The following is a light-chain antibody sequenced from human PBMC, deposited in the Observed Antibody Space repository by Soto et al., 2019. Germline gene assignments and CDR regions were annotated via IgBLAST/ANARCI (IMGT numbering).Light chain of an antibody. V-gene: IGLV1-40*01. Sequence: QSVLTQPPSVSGAPGQRVTMSCTGSSSNIGAGYHVHWYQQLPGTAPKLLIYTNRYRPPGVPDRFSGSRSGTSASLAITGLQAEDEADYSCQSYDSSLGYVFGTGTKVTVL. CDR2: TNR. J-gene: IGLJ1*01. CDR1: SSNIGAGYH. CDR3: QSYDSSLGYV.